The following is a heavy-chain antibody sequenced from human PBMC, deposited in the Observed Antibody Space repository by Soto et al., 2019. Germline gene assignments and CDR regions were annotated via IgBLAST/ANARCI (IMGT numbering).Heavy chain of an antibody. V-gene: IGHV1-69-2*01. CDR1: GYKFGDYY. Sequence: VHLVQSGPEVKRPGATVRISCKVSGYKFGDYYIHWVQQAPGKGLNWMGLLRPEDDETIYAEKLQGRVSFTADTSPDTTYVMDLSGLKSEDTAVYYCATEGRDGYDSPTFEYWGQGTPVTVSS. D-gene: IGHD2-2*03. CDR3: ATEGRDGYDSPTFEY. J-gene: IGHJ4*02. CDR2: LRPEDDET.